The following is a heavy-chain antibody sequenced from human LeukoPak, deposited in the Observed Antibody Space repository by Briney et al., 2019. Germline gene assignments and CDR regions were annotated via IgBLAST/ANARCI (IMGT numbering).Heavy chain of an antibody. CDR2: INHSGST. CDR3: ARHGPIQLWFNIRASIDY. CDR1: GGSISSSSYY. D-gene: IGHD5-18*01. Sequence: PSETLSLTCTVSGGSISSSSYYWGWIRQPPGKGLEWIGEINHSGSTNYNPSLKSRVTISVDTSKNQFSLKLSSVTAADTAVYYCARHGPIQLWFNIRASIDYWGQGTLVTVSS. V-gene: IGHV4-39*01. J-gene: IGHJ4*02.